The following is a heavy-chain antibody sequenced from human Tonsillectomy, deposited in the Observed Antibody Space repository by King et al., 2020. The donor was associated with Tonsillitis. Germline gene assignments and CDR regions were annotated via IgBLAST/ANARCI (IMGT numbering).Heavy chain of an antibody. V-gene: IGHV3-30*18. D-gene: IGHD2-15*01. CDR1: GFSFSTYG. CDR3: AKGMVLVDNVIEP. CDR2: ISNDGGRE. Sequence: VQLVESGGGVVQPGRSLRLSCAASGFSFSTYGMHWVRQAPGKGLEWVAVISNDGGREYYADAVKGRFTISRDNSKNTLFLQMSSLRAEDTAVYYCAKGMVLVDNVIEPWGQGTLVTVSS. J-gene: IGHJ5*02.